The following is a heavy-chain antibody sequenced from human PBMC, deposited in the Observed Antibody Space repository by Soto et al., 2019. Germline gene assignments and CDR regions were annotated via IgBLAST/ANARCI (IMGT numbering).Heavy chain of an antibody. V-gene: IGHV5-51*01. CDR3: AEPIVDTSMNSSFNF. J-gene: IGHJ4*02. Sequence: PGESLKISCNTSGYSFLNYWIGWVRQMPGKGLEWMGIIYPGDSDARYSPSFQGQVTISADKSISTVYLQWSSLKASDTAMYYCAEPIVDTSMNSSFNFRGQGTQVTVSS. CDR2: IYPGDSDA. CDR1: GYSFLNYW. D-gene: IGHD5-18*01.